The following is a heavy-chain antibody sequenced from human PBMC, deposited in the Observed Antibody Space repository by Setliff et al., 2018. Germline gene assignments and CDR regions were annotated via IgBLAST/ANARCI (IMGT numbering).Heavy chain of an antibody. CDR3: ARDYLRSNYDFWSGPPNWFDP. V-gene: IGHV1-8*03. J-gene: IGHJ5*02. Sequence: ASVKVSCKASGYTFSSYDINWVRQATGQGLEWMGWMNPNSGNTGYVEKFQGRVTITRNTSISTAYMELSSLRSEDTAVYYCARDYLRSNYDFWSGPPNWFDPWGQGTLVTVSS. D-gene: IGHD3-3*01. CDR2: MNPNSGNT. CDR1: GYTFSSYD.